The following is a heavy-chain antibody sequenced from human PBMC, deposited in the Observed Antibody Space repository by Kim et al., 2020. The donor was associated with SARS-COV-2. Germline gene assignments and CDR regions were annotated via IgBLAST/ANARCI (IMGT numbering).Heavy chain of an antibody. CDR3: TRLSWEGGMMLGKEHWEGRRGLGV. CDR2: IYSGDSYM. D-gene: IGHD1-26*01. V-gene: IGHV5-51*01. J-gene: IGHJ4*02. Sequence: GESLKISCQGSGYTFRDFWIVWVRQMPGKGLEVMGIIYSGDSYMRYRPSFRGQVTISADKSISTAYVQWSSVNASDSAMYDCTRLSWEGGMMLGKEHWEGRRGLGVGGQGTPVTVSS. CDR1: GYTFRDFW.